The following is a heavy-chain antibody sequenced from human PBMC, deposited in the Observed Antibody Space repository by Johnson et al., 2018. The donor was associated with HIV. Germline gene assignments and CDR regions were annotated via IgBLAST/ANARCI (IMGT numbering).Heavy chain of an antibody. Sequence: VQLVESGGGLVQPGGSLRLSCVVSGFTFSDYYMDWVRQAPGKGLEWVGRTTDKLNSYTTKYAASVKGRFTISRDDSKKSLYLQINSLRTEDTAVYYCARENYRRRDAFDVWDQGTVVIVSS. CDR3: ARENYRRRDAFDV. CDR2: TTDKLNSYTT. CDR1: GFTFSDYY. D-gene: IGHD1-7*01. J-gene: IGHJ3*01. V-gene: IGHV3-72*01.